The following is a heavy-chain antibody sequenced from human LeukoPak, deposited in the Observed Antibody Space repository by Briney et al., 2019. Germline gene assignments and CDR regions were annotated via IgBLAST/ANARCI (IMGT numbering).Heavy chain of an antibody. Sequence: GGSLRLSCAASGFTFDDYAMHWIRQAPGKGLEWVSGISWNSGSIGYADSVKGRFTISRDNAKNSLYLQMNSLRAEDTAVYYCARDLVTIFGVAYYYYGMDVWGQGTTVTVSS. CDR1: GFTFDDYA. V-gene: IGHV3-9*01. CDR3: ARDLVTIFGVAYYYYGMDV. D-gene: IGHD3-3*01. J-gene: IGHJ6*02. CDR2: ISWNSGSI.